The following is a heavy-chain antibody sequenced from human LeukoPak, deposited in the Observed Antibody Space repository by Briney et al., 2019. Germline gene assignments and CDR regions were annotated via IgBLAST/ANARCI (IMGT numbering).Heavy chain of an antibody. V-gene: IGHV3-33*01. CDR3: ARYSSGWYYYGMDV. D-gene: IGHD6-19*01. Sequence: GGSLRLSCAASGFTFSSYGMHWVRQAPGKGLKWVAVIWYDGSNKYYADSVKGRFTISRDNSKNTLYLQMNSLRAEDTAVYYCARYSSGWYYYGMDVWGKGTTVTVSS. CDR1: GFTFSSYG. CDR2: IWYDGSNK. J-gene: IGHJ6*04.